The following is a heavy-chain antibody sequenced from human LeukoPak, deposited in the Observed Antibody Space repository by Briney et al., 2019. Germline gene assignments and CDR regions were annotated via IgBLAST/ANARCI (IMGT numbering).Heavy chain of an antibody. V-gene: IGHV4-34*01. CDR2: INNSGGT. CDR1: GVSFSGYY. J-gene: IGHJ4*02. CDR3: AKVQRANYYDMGAFDY. Sequence: SETLSLTCAVYGVSFSGYYLNWIRQPPVKGLEWIAEINNSGGTYYTHSVKGRFTISRDNSKKTLALQMNCLRAEDTAVYYCAKVQRANYYDMGAFDYWGQGTLVTVSS. D-gene: IGHD3-22*01.